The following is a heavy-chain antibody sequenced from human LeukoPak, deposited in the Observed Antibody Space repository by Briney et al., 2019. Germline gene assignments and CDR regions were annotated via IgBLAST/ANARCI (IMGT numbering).Heavy chain of an antibody. V-gene: IGHV3-33*06. J-gene: IGHJ4*02. D-gene: IGHD6-19*01. CDR1: GFTFSSYG. CDR2: IWYDGSNK. CDR3: AKDRGSGWNGPDY. Sequence: PGRSLRLSCAASGFTFSSYGMHWVRQAPGKGLEWVAVIWYDGSNKYYADSVKGRFTISRDNSKNTLYLQMTSLRAEDTAVYYCAKDRGSGWNGPDYWGQGTLVTVSS.